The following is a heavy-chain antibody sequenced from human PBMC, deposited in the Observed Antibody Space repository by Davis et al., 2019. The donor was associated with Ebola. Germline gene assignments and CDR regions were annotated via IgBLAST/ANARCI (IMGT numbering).Heavy chain of an antibody. CDR3: ARDCSGGSCYEVSDYYYGMDV. J-gene: IGHJ6*02. CDR2: ISAYNGNT. D-gene: IGHD2-15*01. Sequence: ASVKVSCKASGYTFTSYGISWVRQAPGQGLEWMGWISAYNGNTNYAQKLQGRVTMTTDTSTSTAYMELRSLRSDDTAVYYCARDCSGGSCYEVSDYYYGMDVWGQGTTVTVSS. V-gene: IGHV1-18*01. CDR1: GYTFTSYG.